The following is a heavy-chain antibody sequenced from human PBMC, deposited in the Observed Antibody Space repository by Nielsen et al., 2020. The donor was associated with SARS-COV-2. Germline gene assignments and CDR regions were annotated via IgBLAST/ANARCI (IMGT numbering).Heavy chain of an antibody. D-gene: IGHD6-19*01. CDR1: GFTFSNAW. V-gene: IGHV3-23*03. CDR3: AKDRGYSSGWYLDY. CDR2: IYSGGSST. J-gene: IGHJ4*02. Sequence: GGSLRLSCAASGFTFSNAWMSWVRQAPGKGLEWVSVIYSGGSSTYYADSVKGRFTISRDNSKNTLYLQMNSLRAEDTAVYYCAKDRGYSSGWYLDYWGQGTLVTVSS.